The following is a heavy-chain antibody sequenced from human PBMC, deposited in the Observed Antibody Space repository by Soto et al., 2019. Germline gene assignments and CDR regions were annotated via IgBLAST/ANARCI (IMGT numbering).Heavy chain of an antibody. CDR2: ISTRSDV. CDR3: AREKTAWPLAYGWEV. D-gene: IGHD2-21*02. Sequence: PGGSLRLSCTASEFSLSTNSMNRVRQAPGKGLEWVSSISTRSDVYYADSVKGRFTIAKDKAKNSLSLQMNSLSAEDTGVYYCAREKTAWPLAYGWEVWGQGTTVTVSS. J-gene: IGHJ6*02. CDR1: EFSLSTNS. V-gene: IGHV3-21*03.